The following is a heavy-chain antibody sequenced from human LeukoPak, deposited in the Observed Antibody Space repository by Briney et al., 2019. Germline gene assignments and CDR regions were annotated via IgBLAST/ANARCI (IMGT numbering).Heavy chain of an antibody. CDR2: IDPSDSYT. CDR1: GYNFANYW. CDR3: VRKFYASSGYYYSDTYYFDY. Sequence: GESLKISFQGLGYNFANYWINWVRPMPGKGLEWMGSIDPSDSYTKYSPSFQGHVTISSDKSISTASLQWITLEASDTAMYYCVRKFYASSGYYYSDTYYFDYWGQGTTVTVSS. V-gene: IGHV5-10-1*01. J-gene: IGHJ4*02. D-gene: IGHD3-22*01.